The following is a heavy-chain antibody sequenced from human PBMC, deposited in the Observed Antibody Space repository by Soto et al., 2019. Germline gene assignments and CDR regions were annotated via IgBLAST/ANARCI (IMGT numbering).Heavy chain of an antibody. CDR3: ARDFSANYGSGSLYYFDY. CDR1: GFTFSSYA. V-gene: IGHV3-30-3*01. D-gene: IGHD3-10*01. CDR2: ISYDGSNK. Sequence: GGSLRLSCAASGFTFSSYAMHWVRQAPGKGLEWVAVISYDGSNKYYADSVKGRFTISRDNSKNTLYLQMNSLRAEDTAVYYCARDFSANYGSGSLYYFDYWGQGTLVTVSS. J-gene: IGHJ4*02.